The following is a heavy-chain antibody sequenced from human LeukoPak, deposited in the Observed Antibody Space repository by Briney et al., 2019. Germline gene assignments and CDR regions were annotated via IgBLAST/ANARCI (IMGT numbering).Heavy chain of an antibody. CDR3: ARDQYYYDSSGYYDY. CDR1: GYTFTSYY. D-gene: IGHD3-22*01. J-gene: IGHJ4*02. V-gene: IGHV1-46*01. Sequence: ASVKVSCKASGYTFTSYYMHWVRQAPGQGLEWMGIINPSGGSTSYAQKFQGRVTMTRDTSTGTVYMELSSLRSEDTAVYYCARDQYYYDSSGYYDYWGQGTLVTVSS. CDR2: INPSGGST.